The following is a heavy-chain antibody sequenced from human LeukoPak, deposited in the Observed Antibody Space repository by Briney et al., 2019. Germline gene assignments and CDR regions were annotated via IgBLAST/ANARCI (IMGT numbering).Heavy chain of an antibody. Sequence: SVKVSCKASGGTFSSYATSWVRQAPGQGLEWMGGIIPIFGTANYAQKFQGRVTITADKSTSTAYMELSSLRSEDTAVYYCARPTGYYVNDAFDIWGQGTMVTVSS. J-gene: IGHJ3*02. D-gene: IGHD3-9*01. V-gene: IGHV1-69*06. CDR1: GGTFSSYA. CDR3: ARPTGYYVNDAFDI. CDR2: IIPIFGTA.